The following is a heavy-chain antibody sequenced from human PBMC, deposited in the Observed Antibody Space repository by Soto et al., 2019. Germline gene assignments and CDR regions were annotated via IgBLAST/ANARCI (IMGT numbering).Heavy chain of an antibody. V-gene: IGHV3-23*01. D-gene: IGHD3-3*01. CDR1: GFTFSSYA. Sequence: SGGSLRLSCAASGFTFSSYAMSWVRQAPGKGLEWVSAISGSGGSTYYADSVKGRFTISRDNSKNTLYLQMNSLRAEDTAVYYCAKDGVTIFGGVIGPNYYYGMDVWGQGTTVTVSS. CDR3: AKDGVTIFGGVIGPNYYYGMDV. CDR2: ISGSGGST. J-gene: IGHJ6*02.